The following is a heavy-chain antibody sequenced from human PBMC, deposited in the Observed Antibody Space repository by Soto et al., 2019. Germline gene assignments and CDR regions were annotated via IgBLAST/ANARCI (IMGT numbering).Heavy chain of an antibody. D-gene: IGHD3-10*01. V-gene: IGHV3-23*01. CDR3: TGDSGWTTAG. CDR1: GFTFSTYG. Sequence: EVQLLESGGGLVQPGGSLRLSCTASGFTFSTYGFSWVRQAPGKGHEWVSGISDGATTYYADSVKGRFTISRDNSKNTLCLQMDSLRAEGTALYYCTGDSGWTTAGWGQGTLVTVSS. J-gene: IGHJ4*02. CDR2: ISDGATT.